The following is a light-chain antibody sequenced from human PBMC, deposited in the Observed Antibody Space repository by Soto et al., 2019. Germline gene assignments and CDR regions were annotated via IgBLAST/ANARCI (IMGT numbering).Light chain of an antibody. J-gene: IGKJ4*01. CDR2: GAS. CDR3: QQYGSSPLT. V-gene: IGKV3-20*01. CDR1: QSVSIL. Sequence: EILLTQSPGTLSLSPGERATLSCRASQSVSILLAWYQQKPGQTPRLLIYGASSRATGIPDRFSGSGSGTDFTLTISRLEPEDFAVYYCQQYGSSPLTFGGGTKVDI.